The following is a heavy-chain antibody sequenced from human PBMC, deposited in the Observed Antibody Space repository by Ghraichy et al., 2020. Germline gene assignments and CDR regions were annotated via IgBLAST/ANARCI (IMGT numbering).Heavy chain of an antibody. V-gene: IGHV3-53*01. CDR3: ARSTWSYDSSGYYFDY. J-gene: IGHJ4*02. CDR1: GFTVSSNF. D-gene: IGHD3-22*01. CDR2: IYSGGST. Sequence: GESLNISCAASGFTVSSNFMSWVRQAPGKGLEWVSVIYSGGSTYYADSVKGRFTISRDNSKNTLYLQMNSLRAEDTAVYYCARSTWSYDSSGYYFDYWGQGTLVTVSS.